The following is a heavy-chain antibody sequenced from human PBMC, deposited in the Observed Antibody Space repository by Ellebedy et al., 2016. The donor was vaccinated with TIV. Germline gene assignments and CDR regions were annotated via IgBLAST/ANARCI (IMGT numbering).Heavy chain of an antibody. J-gene: IGHJ4*02. CDR2: VWYDGTKK. V-gene: IGHV3-33*01. CDR1: GFTFSSYV. D-gene: IGHD3-22*01. Sequence: GESLKISCAASGFTFSSYVMHWVRQAPGKGLEWVAVVWYDGTKKYYADSVKGRFTISRDNSKNTLFLQMNSLRADDTAVFYCARGGYYDTSAFWLWGQGTLVTVSS. CDR3: ARGGYYDTSAFWL.